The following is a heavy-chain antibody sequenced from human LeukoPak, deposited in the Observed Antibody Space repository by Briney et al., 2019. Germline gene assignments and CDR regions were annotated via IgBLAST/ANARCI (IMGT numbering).Heavy chain of an antibody. V-gene: IGHV3-48*03. D-gene: IGHD3-22*01. J-gene: IGHJ4*02. CDR3: ARGYYDSSGYYYDY. CDR2: ISSSGSTI. Sequence: PGGSLRLSCAASGFTFSSYEMNWVRQAPGKGLEWVSYISSSGSTIYYAGSVKGRFTISRDNAKNSLYLQMNSLRAEDTAVYYCARGYYDSSGYYYDYWGQGTLVTVSS. CDR1: GFTFSSYE.